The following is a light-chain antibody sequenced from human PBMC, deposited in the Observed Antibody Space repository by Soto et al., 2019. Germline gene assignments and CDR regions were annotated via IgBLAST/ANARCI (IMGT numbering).Light chain of an antibody. J-gene: IGKJ1*01. Sequence: NQLTKSPSSVSASLGYRVTITSRASQTISSWLAWYQQKPGKAPKLLIYKASTLKSGVPSRFSGSGSGTEFTLTISSLQPDDFATYYCQHYNSYSEAFGQGTIVDVK. CDR2: KAS. CDR1: QTISSW. V-gene: IGKV1-5*03. CDR3: QHYNSYSEA.